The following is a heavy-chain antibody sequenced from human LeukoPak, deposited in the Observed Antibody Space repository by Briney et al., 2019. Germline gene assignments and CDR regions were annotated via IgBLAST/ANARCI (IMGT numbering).Heavy chain of an antibody. CDR1: GGSFSGYY. V-gene: IGHV4-34*01. Sequence: PSETLSLTCAVYGGSFSGYYWSWIRQPPGKGLEWIGEINHSGSTNYNPSLKSRVTISVDTSKSQFSLKLSSVTAADTAVYYCARWNYYGSGSWGQGTLVTVSS. J-gene: IGHJ5*02. CDR3: ARWNYYGSGS. CDR2: INHSGST. D-gene: IGHD3-10*01.